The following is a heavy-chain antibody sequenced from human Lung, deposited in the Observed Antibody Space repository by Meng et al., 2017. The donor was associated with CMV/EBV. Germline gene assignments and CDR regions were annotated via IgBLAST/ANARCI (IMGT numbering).Heavy chain of an antibody. CDR2: IKQDGSEK. V-gene: IGHV3-7*01. Sequence: GGPLRFSCAAPGFTFSSYWMSWVRQAPGKGLEWVANIKQDGSEKYYVDSVKGRFPISRGNAKNSLYLQMNSLRAEDTAVYYCARRQWRCYFDYWGQGTLFTVSS. D-gene: IGHD6-19*01. CDR3: ARRQWRCYFDY. J-gene: IGHJ4*02. CDR1: GFTFSSYW.